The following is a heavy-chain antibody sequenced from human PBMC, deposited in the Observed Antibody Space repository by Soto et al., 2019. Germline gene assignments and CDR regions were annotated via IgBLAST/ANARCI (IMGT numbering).Heavy chain of an antibody. CDR1: GGSISSSSFY. CDR3: ARGVGYYDDSGHRFYFDY. Sequence: SETLSLTCTVSGGSISSSSFYWGCIRQPPGKGLEWIVSIYYSGSTHYNPSLRSRVTVSVDRSKNQFSLKLSSVTAADTAVYYCARGVGYYDDSGHRFYFDYWGQGTLVTGSS. J-gene: IGHJ4*02. D-gene: IGHD3-22*01. V-gene: IGHV4-39*01. CDR2: IYYSGST.